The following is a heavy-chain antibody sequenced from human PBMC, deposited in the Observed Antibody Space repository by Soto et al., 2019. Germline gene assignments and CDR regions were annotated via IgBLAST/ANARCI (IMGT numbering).Heavy chain of an antibody. CDR2: ISLYSDGT. Sequence: GSLKVSCQTSVYTFSNYDITWLRQAPGQPLEWLGWISLYSDGTNYAQKFQGRVSMTTDTSTTTAYMELRSLRSDDTAVYYCVRVVPGAEAWFGPWGQGTLVTVSS. V-gene: IGHV1-18*01. CDR1: VYTFSNYD. D-gene: IGHD2-2*01. J-gene: IGHJ5*02. CDR3: VRVVPGAEAWFGP.